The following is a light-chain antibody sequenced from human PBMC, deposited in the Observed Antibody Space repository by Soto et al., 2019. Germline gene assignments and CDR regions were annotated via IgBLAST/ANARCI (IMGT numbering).Light chain of an antibody. J-gene: IGKJ1*01. CDR2: GAS. V-gene: IGKV3-15*01. CDR3: QQYNNWLSA. CDR1: QSVSSN. Sequence: EIVMTQSPATLSVSPGERATLSCRASQSVSSNLAWYQQKPGQAPRLLIYGASTRATGIPARFSGSGSGTEFTLTISSLQSEDFAVYYCQQYNNWLSAFGQGTKVDIK.